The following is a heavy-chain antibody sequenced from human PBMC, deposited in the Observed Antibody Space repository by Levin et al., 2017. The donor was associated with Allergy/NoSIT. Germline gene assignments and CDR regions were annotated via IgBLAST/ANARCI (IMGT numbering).Heavy chain of an antibody. V-gene: IGHV3-13*01. CDR3: ARGGYNWNPRGDYYGMDV. CDR1: GFTFSSYD. J-gene: IGHJ6*02. Sequence: AGESLKISCAASGFTFSSYDMHWVRQATGKGLEWVSAIGTAGDTYYPGSVKGRFTISRENAKNSLYLQMNSLRAGDTAVYYCARGGYNWNPRGDYYGMDVWGQGTTVTVSS. CDR2: IGTAGDT. D-gene: IGHD1-20*01.